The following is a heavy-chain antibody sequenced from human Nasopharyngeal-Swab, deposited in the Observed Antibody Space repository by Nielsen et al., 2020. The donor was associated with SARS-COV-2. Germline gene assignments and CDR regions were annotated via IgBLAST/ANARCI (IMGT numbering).Heavy chain of an antibody. J-gene: IGHJ2*01. Sequence: SLKISCAASGFTFDDYAMHWVRQAPGKGLEWVSGISWNSGSIGYADSAKGRFTISRDNAKNSLYLQMNSLRAEDTALYYCAKDSYSSSWGPHWYFDLWGRGTLVTVSS. CDR3: AKDSYSSSWGPHWYFDL. CDR1: GFTFDDYA. CDR2: ISWNSGSI. V-gene: IGHV3-9*01. D-gene: IGHD6-13*01.